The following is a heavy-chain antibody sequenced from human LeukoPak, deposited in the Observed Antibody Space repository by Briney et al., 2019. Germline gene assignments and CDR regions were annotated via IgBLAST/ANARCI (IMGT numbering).Heavy chain of an antibody. Sequence: GGSLRLSCAASGFTFSSYAMSWVRQAPGKGLEWVSSISSSSSYIYYADSVKGRFTIPRDNAKNSLYLQMNSLRAEDTAVYYCARDPPAGNWTVYWGQGTLVTVSS. CDR3: ARDPPAGNWTVY. J-gene: IGHJ4*02. CDR2: ISSSSSYI. CDR1: GFTFSSYA. D-gene: IGHD1-20*01. V-gene: IGHV3-21*01.